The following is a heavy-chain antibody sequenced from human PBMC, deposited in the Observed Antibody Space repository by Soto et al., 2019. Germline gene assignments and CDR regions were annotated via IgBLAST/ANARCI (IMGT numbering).Heavy chain of an antibody. Sequence: QVALKESGPVLVNPTETLTLTCTVSGFSLSNARMGVSWIRQPPGKALEWLAHIFSNDEKSYSTSLKSRLTISKDTSKSQVVLTMTNMDPVDTATYYCARIRGTTKENWFDPWGQGTLVTVSS. V-gene: IGHV2-26*01. CDR1: GFSLSNARMG. D-gene: IGHD1-7*01. CDR3: ARIRGTTKENWFDP. CDR2: IFSNDEK. J-gene: IGHJ5*02.